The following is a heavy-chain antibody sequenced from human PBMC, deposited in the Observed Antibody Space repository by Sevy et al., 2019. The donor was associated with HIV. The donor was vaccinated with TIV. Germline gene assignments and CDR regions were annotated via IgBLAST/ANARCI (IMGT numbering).Heavy chain of an antibody. CDR2: ISGSGGLT. V-gene: IGHV3-23*01. Sequence: GGSLRLSCKVTGLTSGAFAMSWVRQTPGKRLEWISSISGSGGLTHYADSVKGRFTISRDKSKGTVDLEMNSLRGDDTAVYYCAKPNWNFRADWFDTWGQGTLVTVSS. CDR3: AKPNWNFRADWFDT. J-gene: IGHJ5*02. D-gene: IGHD1-7*01. CDR1: GLTSGAFA.